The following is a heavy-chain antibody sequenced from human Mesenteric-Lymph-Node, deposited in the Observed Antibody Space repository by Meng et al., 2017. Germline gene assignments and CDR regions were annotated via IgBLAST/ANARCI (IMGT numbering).Heavy chain of an antibody. CDR1: GFTFSSYA. V-gene: IGHV3-30*04. CDR2: ISYDGSNK. D-gene: IGHD6-13*01. Sequence: GESLKISCAASGFTFSSYAMHWVRQAPGKGLEWVAVISYDGSNKYYADSVKGRFTISRDNSKNTLYLQMNSLRAEDTAVYYCARGYSSSWGYYYGMDVWGQGNTVNGAS. J-gene: IGHJ6*02. CDR3: ARGYSSSWGYYYGMDV.